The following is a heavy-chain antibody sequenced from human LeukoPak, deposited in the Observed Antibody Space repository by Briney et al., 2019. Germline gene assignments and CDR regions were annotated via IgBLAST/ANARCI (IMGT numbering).Heavy chain of an antibody. Sequence: GGSLRLSCAASGFTFSNYDMNWVRQAPGKGLEWVSSISSSSSYIYYADSVKGRFAISRDNAKNSLYLQLYSLRAEDTAVYYCAGTYGSGSYPNYWGQGTLGTVSS. V-gene: IGHV3-21*01. CDR2: ISSSSSYI. CDR3: AGTYGSGSYPNY. CDR1: GFTFSNYD. J-gene: IGHJ4*02. D-gene: IGHD3-10*01.